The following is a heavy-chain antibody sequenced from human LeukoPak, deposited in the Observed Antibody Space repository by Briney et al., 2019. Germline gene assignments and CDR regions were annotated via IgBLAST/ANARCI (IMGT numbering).Heavy chain of an antibody. CDR2: IRYDGSNN. D-gene: IGHD6-13*01. Sequence: GGSLRLSCAASGFTFSIYGMHWVRQAPGKGLEWVAFIRYDGSNNYYADSVKGRFTISRDNSKNTLYLQMNSLRAEDTAVYYCARDSSSSSGMDAFDIWGQGTMVTVSS. J-gene: IGHJ3*02. CDR1: GFTFSIYG. V-gene: IGHV3-30*02. CDR3: ARDSSSSSGMDAFDI.